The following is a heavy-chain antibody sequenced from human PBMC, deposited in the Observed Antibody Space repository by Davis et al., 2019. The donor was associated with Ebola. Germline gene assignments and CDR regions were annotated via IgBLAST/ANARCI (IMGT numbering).Heavy chain of an antibody. D-gene: IGHD2-8*02. Sequence: GESLKISCKDSGSSFSTHWNGLVRQMPGKGLEWMGIIYTGDSDTRYSPSFRGQVTMSADKSIKTAFLQWSSLKASDTAMYYCASLRRTITGMDDGFDIWGQGTMVTVSS. CDR2: IYTGDSDT. CDR3: ASLRRTITGMDDGFDI. CDR1: GSSFSTHW. J-gene: IGHJ3*02. V-gene: IGHV5-51*01.